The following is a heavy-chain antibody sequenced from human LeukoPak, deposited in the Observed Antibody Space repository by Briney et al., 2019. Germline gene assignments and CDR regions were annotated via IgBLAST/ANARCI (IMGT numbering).Heavy chain of an antibody. CDR2: ISGSGGST. CDR3: ANTGWGYSGYDYYYYYYMDV. D-gene: IGHD5-12*01. Sequence: PGGSLRLSCAASGFTFSSYAMSWVRQAPGKGLEWVSAISGSGGSTYYADSVKGRFTISRDNSKNTLYLQMNSLRAEDTAVYYCANTGWGYSGYDYYYYYYMDVWGKGTTVTVSS. J-gene: IGHJ6*03. V-gene: IGHV3-23*01. CDR1: GFTFSSYA.